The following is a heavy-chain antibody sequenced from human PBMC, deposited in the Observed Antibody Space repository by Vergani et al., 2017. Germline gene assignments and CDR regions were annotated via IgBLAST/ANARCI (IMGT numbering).Heavy chain of an antibody. Sequence: QVQLVESGGGVVQPGRSLRLSCAASGFTFSSYGMHWVRQAPGKGLEWVAVIWYDGSNKYYAYSVKGRFTISRDNSKNTLYLQMNSLRAEDTAVYYCARTPCSLTAMVHFDYWGQGTLVTVSS. D-gene: IGHD5-18*01. CDR1: GFTFSSYG. V-gene: IGHV3-33*01. J-gene: IGHJ4*02. CDR2: IWYDGSNK. CDR3: ARTPCSLTAMVHFDY.